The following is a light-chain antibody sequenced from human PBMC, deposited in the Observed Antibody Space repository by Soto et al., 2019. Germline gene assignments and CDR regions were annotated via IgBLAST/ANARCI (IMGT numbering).Light chain of an antibody. CDR3: EDYSSSSALT. J-gene: IGKJ4*01. Sequence: DIQMTQSPSTLSASVGDRVTITCRASQSISSWLAWYQQKPGKAPQLLIFQASSLKSGVPSRFSGSGSATEYTLTISSQQPDDVATYYGEDYSSSSALTFGGGTKGEIK. CDR2: QAS. V-gene: IGKV1-5*03. CDR1: QSISSW.